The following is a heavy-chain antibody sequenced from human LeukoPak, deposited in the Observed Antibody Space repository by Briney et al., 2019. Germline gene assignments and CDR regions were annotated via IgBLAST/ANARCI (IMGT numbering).Heavy chain of an antibody. CDR2: VKQDGSEK. D-gene: IGHD5-12*01. V-gene: IGHV3-7*01. CDR1: GFTFSSYW. CDR3: ARDRAYGGYPXXXDX. Sequence: GGSLRLSCAASGFTFSSYWMSWVRQAPGKGLEWVANVKQDGSEKYYVDSVKGRFTISRDNAKNSLYLQMNSLRAEDTAVYYCARDRAYGGYPXXXDXXXXGTXVTV. J-gene: IGHJ5*02.